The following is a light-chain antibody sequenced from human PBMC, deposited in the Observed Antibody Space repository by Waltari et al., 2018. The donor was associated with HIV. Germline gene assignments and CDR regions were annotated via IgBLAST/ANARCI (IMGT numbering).Light chain of an antibody. J-gene: IGLJ3*02. V-gene: IGLV2-14*01. CDR2: DVS. CDR3: SSYTSSSTLV. CDR1: SSDRGGANY. Sequence: QSPLTQPASVSGSPGQSITISCTGTSSDRGGANYASWYHQHPGKAPKLMIYDVSNRPSGVSNRFSGSKSGNTASLTISGLQAEDEADYYCSSYTSSSTLVFGGGTKLTVL.